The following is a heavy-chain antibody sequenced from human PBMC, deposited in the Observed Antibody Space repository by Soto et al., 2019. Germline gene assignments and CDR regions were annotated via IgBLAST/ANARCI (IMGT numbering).Heavy chain of an antibody. D-gene: IGHD3-10*01. CDR1: GFTFDDYG. Sequence: PGGSLRLSCAASGFTFDDYGMHWVRQVPGKGLEWVSGISWNSNSIIYADSVKGRFTISRDNAKNSLYLQMNSLRAEDTALYFCARKYYYDSGTLSYDFDYWGQGTLVTVSS. CDR3: ARKYYYDSGTLSYDFDY. V-gene: IGHV3-9*01. J-gene: IGHJ4*02. CDR2: ISWNSNSI.